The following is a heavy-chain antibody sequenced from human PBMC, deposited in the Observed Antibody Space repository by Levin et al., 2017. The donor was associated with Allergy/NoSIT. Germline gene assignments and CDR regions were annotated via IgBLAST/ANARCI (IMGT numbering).Heavy chain of an antibody. J-gene: IGHJ6*03. D-gene: IGHD5-12*01. Sequence: NAGGSLRLSCAASGFTFSDYYMSWIRQAPGKGLELVSYISSSSSYTNYADSVKGRFTISRDNAKNSLFLQMNILCAEDTAVYYCAMERATILLDHYYVMDVWGKGTTVTVS. V-gene: IGHV3-11*06. CDR3: AMERATILLDHYYVMDV. CDR1: GFTFSDYY. CDR2: ISSSSSYT.